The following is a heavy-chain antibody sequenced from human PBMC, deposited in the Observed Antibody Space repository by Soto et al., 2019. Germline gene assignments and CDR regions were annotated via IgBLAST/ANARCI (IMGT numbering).Heavy chain of an antibody. J-gene: IGHJ4*02. V-gene: IGHV4-59*01. D-gene: IGHD3-16*02. Sequence: PSETLSLTCTVSGGSISSYYWSWIRQPPGKGLEWIGYIYYSGSTNYNPSLKSRVTISVDTSKNQFSLKLSSVTAADTAVYYCAGTYYDYIWGSYRSEFDSWGQGTLVTVSS. CDR2: IYYSGST. CDR3: AGTYYDYIWGSYRSEFDS. CDR1: GGSISSYY.